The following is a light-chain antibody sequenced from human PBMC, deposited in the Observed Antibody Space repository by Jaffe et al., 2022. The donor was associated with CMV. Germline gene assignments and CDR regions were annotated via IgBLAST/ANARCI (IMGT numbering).Light chain of an antibody. CDR2: KAS. CDR3: QCYDSKSYT. J-gene: IGKJ2*01. V-gene: IGKV1-5*03. CDR1: RSISRW. Sequence: DIQMTQSPPTLSASVGDRVTITCRASRSISRWLAWYQQKPGKAPKVLIYKASILESGVPSRFSGSGSGTEFTLTISSVQPDDFATYHCQCYDSKSYTFGQGTKLEIK.